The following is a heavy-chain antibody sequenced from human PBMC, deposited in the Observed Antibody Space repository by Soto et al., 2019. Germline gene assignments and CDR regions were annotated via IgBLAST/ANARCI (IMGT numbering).Heavy chain of an antibody. J-gene: IGHJ6*02. CDR3: AREGIEVAGPVYYYYYGMDV. V-gene: IGHV1-18*04. CDR2: ISAYNGNT. CDR1: GYTFTSYG. D-gene: IGHD6-19*01. Sequence: ASVKVSCKASGYTFTSYGISWVRQAPGQGLEWMGWISAYNGNTNYAQKLQGRVTMTTDTSTSTAYMELRSLRSDDTAVYYCAREGIEVAGPVYYYYYGMDVWGQGTTVTVSS.